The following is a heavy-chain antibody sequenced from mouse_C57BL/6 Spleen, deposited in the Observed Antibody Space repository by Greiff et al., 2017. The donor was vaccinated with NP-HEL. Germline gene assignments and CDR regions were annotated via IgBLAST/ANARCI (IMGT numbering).Heavy chain of an antibody. CDR2: IYPSDSET. J-gene: IGHJ2*01. CDR3: ARMMGGFDY. CDR1: GYTFTSYW. Sequence: QVQLQQPGAELVRPGSSVKLSCKASGYTFTSYWMDWVKQRPGQGLEWIGNIYPSDSETHYNQKFKDKATLTVAKSSSTAYMQLSSLTSEDSAVYYCARMMGGFDYWGQGTTLTVSS. D-gene: IGHD2-3*01. V-gene: IGHV1-61*01.